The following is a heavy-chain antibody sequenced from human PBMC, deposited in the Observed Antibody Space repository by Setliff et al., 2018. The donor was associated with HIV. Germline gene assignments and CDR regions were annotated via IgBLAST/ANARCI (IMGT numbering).Heavy chain of an antibody. D-gene: IGHD2-21*02. J-gene: IGHJ4*02. CDR3: ARGRVFCDGDSCYHFDS. CDR1: GDSIVSGDFF. V-gene: IGHV4-31*11. Sequence: TRSLTGDVSGDSIVSGDFFWSWIRRSPGKGLEWIGYVYFSGSATHSPSLKSPVSISVDTSKNQFYLTLSSVTAAGTAVYYCARGRVFCDGDSCYHFDSWGQGVLVTVSS. CDR2: VYFSGSA.